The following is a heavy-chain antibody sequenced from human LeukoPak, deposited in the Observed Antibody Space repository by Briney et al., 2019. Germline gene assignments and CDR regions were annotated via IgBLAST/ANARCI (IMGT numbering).Heavy chain of an antibody. CDR1: GGSFSGYY. J-gene: IGHJ5*02. Sequence: SETLSLTCAVYGGSFSGYYWSWIRQPPGKGLEWIGEINHSGSTNYNPSLKSRVTISVDTSKNQFSLKLSSVTAADTAVYYCAFSLWFGELSHGNWLDPWGQGTLVTVSS. V-gene: IGHV4-34*01. CDR3: AFSLWFGELSHGNWLDP. D-gene: IGHD3-10*01. CDR2: INHSGST.